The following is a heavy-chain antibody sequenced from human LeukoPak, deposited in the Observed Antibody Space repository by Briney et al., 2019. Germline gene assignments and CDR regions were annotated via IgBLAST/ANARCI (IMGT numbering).Heavy chain of an antibody. Sequence: SETLSLICAVYGGSFSGYYWSWIRQPPGKGLEWIGEINHSGSTNYNPSLKSRVTISVDTSKNQFSLKLSSVTAADTAVYYCARESSSVFDYWGQGTLVTVSS. V-gene: IGHV4-34*01. CDR3: ARESSSVFDY. CDR1: GGSFSGYY. CDR2: INHSGST. J-gene: IGHJ4*02. D-gene: IGHD6-13*01.